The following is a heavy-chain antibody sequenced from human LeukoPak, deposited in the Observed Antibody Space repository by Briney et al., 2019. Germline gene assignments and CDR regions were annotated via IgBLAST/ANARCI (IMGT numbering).Heavy chain of an antibody. CDR1: GFTVSSNY. CDR2: IYSGGST. D-gene: IGHD1-7*01. Sequence: PGGSLRLSCAASGFTVSSNYMSWVRQAPEKGQEWVSVIYSGGSTYYADSVKGRFTIPRDNSKNTLYLQMNSLRAEDTAVYYCARDQLELRDYYYYMDVWGKGTTVTVSS. J-gene: IGHJ6*03. CDR3: ARDQLELRDYYYYMDV. V-gene: IGHV3-53*01.